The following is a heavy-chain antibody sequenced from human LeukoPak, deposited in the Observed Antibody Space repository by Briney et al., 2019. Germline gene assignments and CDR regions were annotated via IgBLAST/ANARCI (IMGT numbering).Heavy chain of an antibody. D-gene: IGHD4-17*01. CDR3: ARSVDRTMTTVNY. Sequence: ASVKVSCKASGYTFTSYDVNWVRQATGQGLEWMGWMNPNSGNTGYEQKFQGRVTMTRNTSISTAYMELRSLRSEDTAVYYCARSVDRTMTTVNYWGQGTLVTVSS. J-gene: IGHJ4*02. CDR1: GYTFTSYD. V-gene: IGHV1-8*01. CDR2: MNPNSGNT.